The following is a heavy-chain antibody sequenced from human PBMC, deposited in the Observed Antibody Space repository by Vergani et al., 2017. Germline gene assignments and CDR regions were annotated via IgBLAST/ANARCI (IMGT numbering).Heavy chain of an antibody. CDR3: TRHGRSGWAGYFQH. D-gene: IGHD6-19*01. J-gene: IGHJ1*01. CDR2: IYYTGTT. Sequence: QLQLQESGPGLVKPSETLSLTCTVSGVSIGSNSYYWGWIRQPPGKGLEWIGTIYYTGTTYYNEAHKSRLTISVDTSKNQFSLNLTSGTAADTAVYYCTRHGRSGWAGYFQHWGQGTLVTASS. V-gene: IGHV4-39*01. CDR1: GVSIGSNSYY.